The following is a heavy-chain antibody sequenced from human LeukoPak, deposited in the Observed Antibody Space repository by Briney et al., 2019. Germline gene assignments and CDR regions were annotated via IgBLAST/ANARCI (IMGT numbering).Heavy chain of an antibody. Sequence: ASVKVSCKASGYTFTSYDINWVRQATGQGLEWMGWMNPNSGNTGYAQKFQGRVTMTRNTSISTTYMELSSLRSEDTAVYYCARGVLAVAVWYYYGMDVWGQGTTVTVSS. CDR1: GYTFTSYD. CDR3: ARGVLAVAVWYYYGMDV. V-gene: IGHV1-8*01. D-gene: IGHD6-19*01. CDR2: MNPNSGNT. J-gene: IGHJ6*02.